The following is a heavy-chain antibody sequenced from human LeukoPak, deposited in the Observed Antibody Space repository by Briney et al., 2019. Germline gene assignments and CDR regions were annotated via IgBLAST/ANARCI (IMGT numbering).Heavy chain of an antibody. D-gene: IGHD3-9*01. Sequence: SVKVSCXASGGTFSSYAISWVRQAPGQGLEWMGGIIPIFGTANYAQKFQGRVTITADESTSTAYMELSSLRSEDTAVYYCARESGYDILTGYLDYWGQGTLVTVSS. J-gene: IGHJ4*02. V-gene: IGHV1-69*13. CDR1: GGTFSSYA. CDR2: IIPIFGTA. CDR3: ARESGYDILTGYLDY.